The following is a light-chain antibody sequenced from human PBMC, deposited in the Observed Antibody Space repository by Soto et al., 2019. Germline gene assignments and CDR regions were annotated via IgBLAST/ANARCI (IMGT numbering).Light chain of an antibody. Sequence: DIQMTQSPSSLSASVGDRVTITCRTSQSVSIYVNCYQQKPGKAPILLIYASSSLQSGVPSRFSGSGSGTDFTLTISSLEPEDFATYYCQQSYSTPTFGQGTKVDIK. CDR1: QSVSIY. V-gene: IGKV1-39*01. CDR3: QQSYSTPT. CDR2: ASS. J-gene: IGKJ2*01.